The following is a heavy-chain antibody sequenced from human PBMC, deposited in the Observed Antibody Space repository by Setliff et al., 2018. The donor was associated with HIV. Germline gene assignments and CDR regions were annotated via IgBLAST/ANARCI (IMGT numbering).Heavy chain of an antibody. D-gene: IGHD2-8*01. J-gene: IGHJ3*01. Sequence: ASVKVSCKASGYTFTGYYMHWVRQAPGQGLEWMGRINPNSGGTNYAQKSQGRVTMTRDTSISTAYMELSRLRSDDTAVYYCATKVYCTNGVCLDAFDLWGQGTMVTVSS. CDR3: ATKVYCTNGVCLDAFDL. V-gene: IGHV1-2*06. CDR1: GYTFTGYY. CDR2: INPNSGGT.